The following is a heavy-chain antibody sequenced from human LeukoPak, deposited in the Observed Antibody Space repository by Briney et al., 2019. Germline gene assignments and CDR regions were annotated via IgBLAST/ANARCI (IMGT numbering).Heavy chain of an antibody. D-gene: IGHD5-12*01. CDR3: AREEWLRLAPDY. J-gene: IGHJ4*02. Sequence: GGSLRLSCAASGFTFSSYSMNWVRQAPGKGLEWVSSISSSSSYIYYADSVKGRFTISRDNAKNSLYLQMNSLRAEDTAVYYCAREEWLRLAPDYWGQGTLVTVSS. CDR1: GFTFSSYS. CDR2: ISSSSSYI. V-gene: IGHV3-21*01.